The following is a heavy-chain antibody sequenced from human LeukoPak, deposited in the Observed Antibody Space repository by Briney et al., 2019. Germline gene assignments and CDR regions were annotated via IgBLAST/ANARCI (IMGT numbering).Heavy chain of an antibody. CDR3: AKEATRFGDCDY. D-gene: IGHD3-10*02. V-gene: IGHV3-23*01. Sequence: GGSLRLSCAASGFTFRSYAMSRVREAPGKGLEWDSAISGSGGSTYYADSVKGRFTISRDNSKNTLYLQMNSLRAEDTAVYYCAKEATRFGDCDYWGQGTLVTVSS. CDR2: ISGSGGST. J-gene: IGHJ4*02. CDR1: GFTFRSYA.